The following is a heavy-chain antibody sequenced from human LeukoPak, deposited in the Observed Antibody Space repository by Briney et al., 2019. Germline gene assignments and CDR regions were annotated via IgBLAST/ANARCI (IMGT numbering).Heavy chain of an antibody. CDR1: GGTFSSYA. V-gene: IGHV1-69*13. CDR3: ARARLTIFGVVTPTNFDY. D-gene: IGHD3-3*01. CDR2: IIPIFGTA. J-gene: IGHJ4*02. Sequence: GASVKVSCKASGGTFSSYAISWVRQAPGQGLEWMGGIIPIFGTANYAQKFQGRVAITADESTSTAYMELSSLRSEDTAVYYCARARLTIFGVVTPTNFDYWGQGTLVTVSS.